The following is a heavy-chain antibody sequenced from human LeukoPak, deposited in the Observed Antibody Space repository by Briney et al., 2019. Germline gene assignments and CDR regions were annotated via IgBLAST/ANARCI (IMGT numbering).Heavy chain of an antibody. J-gene: IGHJ4*02. V-gene: IGHV3-23*01. Sequence: GGSLRLSCAASGFTFSSYAMSWVRQAPGKGPEWVSGISDSGGATHYAGSVKGRFTVSRDDSKNTLYLQMNSLRAEDTAVYYCAKDHGWLSRDWGQGTLVTVSS. CDR1: GFTFSSYA. CDR3: AKDHGWLSRD. D-gene: IGHD3-22*01. CDR2: ISDSGGAT.